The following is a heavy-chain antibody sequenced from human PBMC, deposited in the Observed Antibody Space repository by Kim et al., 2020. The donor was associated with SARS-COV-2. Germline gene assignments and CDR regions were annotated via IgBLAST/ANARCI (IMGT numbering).Heavy chain of an antibody. CDR2: ISYDGSNK. Sequence: GGSLRRSCAASGFTFSSYAMHWVRQAPGKGLEWVAVISYDGSNKYYADSVKGRFTISRDNSKNTLYLQMNSLRAEDTAVYYCARRKSGSPFHGGMDVWGQGTTVTVSS. CDR1: GFTFSSYA. D-gene: IGHD1-26*01. CDR3: ARRKSGSPFHGGMDV. J-gene: IGHJ6*02. V-gene: IGHV3-30*04.